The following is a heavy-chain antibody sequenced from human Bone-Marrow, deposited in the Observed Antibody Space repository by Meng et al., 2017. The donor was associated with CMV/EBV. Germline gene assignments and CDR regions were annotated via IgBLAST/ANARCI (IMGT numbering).Heavy chain of an antibody. Sequence: GESLKISCAASGFTFSSYWMSWVRQAPGKGLEWVANIKQDGSEKYYVGSVKGRFTISRDNAKNSLYLQMNSLRAEDTAVYYCARVNLGHDYWGQGTLVTVSS. CDR3: ARVNLGHDY. CDR2: IKQDGSEK. J-gene: IGHJ4*02. CDR1: GFTFSSYW. V-gene: IGHV3-7*01. D-gene: IGHD1-26*01.